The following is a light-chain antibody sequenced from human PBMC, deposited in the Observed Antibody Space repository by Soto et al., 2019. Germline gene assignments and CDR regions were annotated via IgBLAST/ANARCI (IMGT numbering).Light chain of an antibody. CDR3: QQRSNWPPV. J-gene: IGKJ4*01. CDR1: QSVSSY. CDR2: DAS. V-gene: IGKV3-11*01. Sequence: EIVLTQSPATLSLSPGERATLSCRASQSVSSYLAWYQQKPGQAPRLLIYDASNRATGIPARFSGSGSGTDFTLTISCLEPEDFAVYYCQQRSNWPPVFGGGTKVEIK.